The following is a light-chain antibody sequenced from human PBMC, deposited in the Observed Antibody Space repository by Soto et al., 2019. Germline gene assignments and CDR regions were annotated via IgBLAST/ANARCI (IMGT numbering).Light chain of an antibody. Sequence: EIVLTQSPGTLSLSPGERATLSCRASQSVSNDYLTWYQQKPGQAPRLLIYGASSRAAGIPDRFSGSGSGTDLTLTISRLEPEDFAVYYCQQYGNSPPVYTFGQGTKLDIK. CDR2: GAS. J-gene: IGKJ2*01. V-gene: IGKV3-20*01. CDR1: QSVSNDY. CDR3: QQYGNSPPVYT.